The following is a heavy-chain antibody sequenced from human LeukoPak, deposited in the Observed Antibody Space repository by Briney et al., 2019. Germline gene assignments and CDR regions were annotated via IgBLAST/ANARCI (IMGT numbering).Heavy chain of an antibody. CDR3: ARHPRDDQSGGFDS. J-gene: IGHJ4*02. V-gene: IGHV4-59*01. CDR1: GGSISSYH. Sequence: SETLSLTCTVSGGSISSYHWSWIRQPPGKGLEWIGDTYNSGSTNYNPSLKSRVTISVDTSKNQVSLNLSSVTAADTAVYYCARHPRDDQSGGFDSWGQGTLVIVSS. CDR2: TYNSGST. D-gene: IGHD5-24*01.